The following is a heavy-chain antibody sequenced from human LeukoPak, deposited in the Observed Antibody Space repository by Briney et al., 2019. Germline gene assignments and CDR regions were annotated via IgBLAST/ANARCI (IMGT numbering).Heavy chain of an antibody. CDR2: ISSSSSYI. J-gene: IGHJ5*02. CDR3: ARESFRMRESKTWFDP. Sequence: GGSLRLSCAASGFTFSSYSMNRVRQAPGKGLEWVSSISSSSSYIYYADSVKGRFTISRDNAKNSLYLQMNSLRAEDTAVYYCARESFRMRESKTWFDPWGQGTLVTVSS. CDR1: GFTFSSYS. V-gene: IGHV3-21*01. D-gene: IGHD2-15*01.